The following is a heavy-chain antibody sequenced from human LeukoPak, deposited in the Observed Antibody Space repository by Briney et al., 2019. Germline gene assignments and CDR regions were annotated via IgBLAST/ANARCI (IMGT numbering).Heavy chain of an antibody. CDR2: ISGSGGST. D-gene: IGHD3-22*01. CDR1: GFTFSSYA. Sequence: PGGSLRLSCAASGFTFSSYAMSWVRQAPGKGLEWVSAISGSGGSTYYADSVKGRFAISRDNSKNTLYLQMNSLRAEDTAVYYCAKDRASITMTLDQDYWGQGTLVTVSS. V-gene: IGHV3-23*01. J-gene: IGHJ4*02. CDR3: AKDRASITMTLDQDY.